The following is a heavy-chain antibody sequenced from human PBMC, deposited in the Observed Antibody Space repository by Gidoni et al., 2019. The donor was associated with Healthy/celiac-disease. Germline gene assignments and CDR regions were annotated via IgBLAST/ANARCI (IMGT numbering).Heavy chain of an antibody. CDR3: ASLPGGYYYDSSGYFDY. CDR1: GYSIVGYG. D-gene: IGHD3-22*01. J-gene: IGHJ4*02. CDR2: IYPGDSDT. Sequence: EGQLVQSGAEVKKPGGSLQISCKDSGYSIVGYGIGWVRQMPGKGLEWMGSIYPGDSDTRSSPSSHGHVTFSADKSISTAYLQWSSLKASDTAMYYCASLPGGYYYDSSGYFDYWGQGTLVTVSS. V-gene: IGHV5-51*01.